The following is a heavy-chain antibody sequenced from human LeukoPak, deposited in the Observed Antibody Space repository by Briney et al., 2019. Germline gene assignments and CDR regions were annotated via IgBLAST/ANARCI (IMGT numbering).Heavy chain of an antibody. J-gene: IGHJ6*03. CDR3: ARASNTAMVFYYYYYMDV. CDR2: INTNSGVT. CDR1: GYTFTGYY. D-gene: IGHD5-18*01. Sequence: ASVKVSCKASGYTFTGYYLHWVRQTPGQGPEWMGKINTNSGVTDYAPNFQGRVTMTRDTSITTAYMELSRLRSDDTAMYYCARASNTAMVFYYYYYMDVWGKGTTVTVSS. V-gene: IGHV1-2*02.